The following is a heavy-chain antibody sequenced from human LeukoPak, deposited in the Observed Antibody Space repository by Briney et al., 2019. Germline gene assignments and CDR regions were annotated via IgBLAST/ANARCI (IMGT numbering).Heavy chain of an antibody. CDR3: ARGVGSISSNFDC. D-gene: IGHD6-6*01. Sequence: SETLSLTCTVSGGSFTYTNYYWGWIRQPPGKGLQWIGVIYYNGKTYYNPSLKSRVTVAVDTSKNQFSLKLSSVTAADTAVYYCARGVGSISSNFDCWGLGTLVTVSS. CDR1: GGSFTYTNYY. J-gene: IGHJ4*02. V-gene: IGHV4-39*01. CDR2: IYYNGKT.